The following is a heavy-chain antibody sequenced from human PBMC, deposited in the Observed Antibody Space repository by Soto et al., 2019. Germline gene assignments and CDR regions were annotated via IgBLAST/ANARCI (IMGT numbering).Heavy chain of an antibody. D-gene: IGHD3-3*01. CDR2: ISSSGSTI. Sequence: GGSLRLSCAASGFTFSDYYMSWIRQAPGKGLEWVSYISSSGSTIYYADSVKGRFTISRDNAKNSLYLQMNSLRAEDTAVYYCARDESYYDFWSGYHHNWFDPWGQGTLVTVSS. V-gene: IGHV3-11*01. CDR1: GFTFSDYY. CDR3: ARDESYYDFWSGYHHNWFDP. J-gene: IGHJ5*02.